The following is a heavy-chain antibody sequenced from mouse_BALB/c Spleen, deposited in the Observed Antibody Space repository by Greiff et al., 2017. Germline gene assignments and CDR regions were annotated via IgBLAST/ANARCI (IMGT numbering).Heavy chain of an antibody. V-gene: IGHV5-9-4*01. CDR1: GFTFSSYA. Sequence: EVQLVESGGGLVKPGGSLKLSCAASGFTFSSYAMSWVRQSPEKRLEWVAEISSGGSYTYYPDTVTGRFTISRDNAKNTLYLEMSSLRSEDTAMYYCAREGNYGYFDYWGQGTTLTVSS. J-gene: IGHJ2*01. D-gene: IGHD1-1*01. CDR2: ISSGGSYT. CDR3: AREGNYGYFDY.